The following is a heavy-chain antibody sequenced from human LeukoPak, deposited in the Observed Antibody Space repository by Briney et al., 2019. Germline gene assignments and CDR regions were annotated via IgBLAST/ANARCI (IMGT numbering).Heavy chain of an antibody. D-gene: IGHD1-26*01. CDR3: AKDIRYSGSYRSGNY. J-gene: IGHJ4*02. V-gene: IGHV3-23*01. CDR1: GFTFSNYA. CDR2: ISGSGGGT. Sequence: GGSLRLSCAASGFTFSNYAMSWVRQAPGKGLEWGSAISGSGGGTYYADSVRGRFTISRDNSKYTLYLQMNSLRADDTAVYYCAKDIRYSGSYRSGNYWGQGTLVTVSS.